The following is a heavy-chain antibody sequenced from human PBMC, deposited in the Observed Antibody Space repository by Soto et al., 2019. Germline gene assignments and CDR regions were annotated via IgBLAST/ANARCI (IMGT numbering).Heavy chain of an antibody. CDR2: ISAYNGNT. Sequence: ASVKVSCKASGYTFTSYGISWVRQAPGQGLEWMGWISAYNGNTNYAQKLQGRVTMTTDTSTSTAYMELRSLRSDDTAVYYCARDFPDYPDYDFWSGYPAFDYWGQGTLVTVSS. CDR1: GYTFTSYG. CDR3: ARDFPDYPDYDFWSGYPAFDY. D-gene: IGHD3-3*01. J-gene: IGHJ4*02. V-gene: IGHV1-18*01.